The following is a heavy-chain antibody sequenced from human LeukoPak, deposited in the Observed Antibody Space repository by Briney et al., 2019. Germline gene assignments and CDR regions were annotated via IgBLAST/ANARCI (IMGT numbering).Heavy chain of an antibody. V-gene: IGHV4-59*08. CDR3: ARRYSSSWYVGFFDP. CDR2: IYYSGST. J-gene: IGHJ5*02. CDR1: GASIRNYY. D-gene: IGHD6-13*01. Sequence: SETLSLTCTVSGASIRNYYWSWIRQSPGKGLEWEGYIYYSGSTNYNPSLEGRVAMSVDTSKNQFSLRLSSVTAADTAIYYCARRYSSSWYVGFFDPWGQGTLITVSS.